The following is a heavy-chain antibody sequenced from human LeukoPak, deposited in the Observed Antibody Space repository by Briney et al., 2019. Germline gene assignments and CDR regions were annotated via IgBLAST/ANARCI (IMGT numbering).Heavy chain of an antibody. CDR3: AKDWNSYGYFFEY. CDR1: GFTFSSSG. CDR2: VRYDGNNK. Sequence: GGSLRLSCAASGFTFSSSGMHWVRQAPGKGLEWVAFVRYDGNNKYYADSVKGRFTISRDTSKNTLFLQMNSLRAEDTAVYFCAKDWNSYGYFFEYWGQGTLVTVSS. J-gene: IGHJ4*02. D-gene: IGHD5-18*01. V-gene: IGHV3-30*02.